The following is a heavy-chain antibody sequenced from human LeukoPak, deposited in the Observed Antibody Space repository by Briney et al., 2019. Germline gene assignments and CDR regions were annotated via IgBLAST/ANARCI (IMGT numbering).Heavy chain of an antibody. CDR3: ARRAGAYSHPYDY. J-gene: IGHJ4*02. V-gene: IGHV3-53*01. CDR2: IYSAGST. Sequence: PGRSLRLSCTVSGFTVSSNSMSWVRQAPGKGLEWVSFIYSAGSTHYSDSVKGRFTISIDNSKNTLYLQMNSLRAEDTAVYYCARRAGAYSHPYDYWGQGTLVTVSS. CDR1: GFTVSSNS. D-gene: IGHD4/OR15-4a*01.